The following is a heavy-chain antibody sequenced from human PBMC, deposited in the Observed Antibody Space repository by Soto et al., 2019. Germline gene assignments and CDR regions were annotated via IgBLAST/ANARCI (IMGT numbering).Heavy chain of an antibody. CDR2: IWYDGSNK. Sequence: GGSLRLSCAASGFTFSNYAMHWVRQAPGRGLEWVAVIWYDGSNKYYADSVKGRFTISRDNAKNTLYLQMNSLRAEDTAVYYCARFRYSGSYVGLDYWGQGTLVTVSS. V-gene: IGHV3-33*01. CDR1: GFTFSNYA. CDR3: ARFRYSGSYVGLDY. J-gene: IGHJ4*02. D-gene: IGHD1-26*01.